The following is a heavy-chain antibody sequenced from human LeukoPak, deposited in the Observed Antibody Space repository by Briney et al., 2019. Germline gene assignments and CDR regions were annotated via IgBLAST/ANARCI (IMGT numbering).Heavy chain of an antibody. Sequence: SETLSLTCTVSGGSIRSYYWSWIRQPAGKGLEWIGRIHTSGSTNYNPSLKSRVTMSVDTSKNQFSLKLSSVTAVDTAVYYCARGNSGSYYYYGMDVWGQGTTVTVSS. J-gene: IGHJ6*02. CDR1: GGSIRSYY. CDR2: IHTSGST. CDR3: ARGNSGSYYYYGMDV. D-gene: IGHD1-26*01. V-gene: IGHV4-4*07.